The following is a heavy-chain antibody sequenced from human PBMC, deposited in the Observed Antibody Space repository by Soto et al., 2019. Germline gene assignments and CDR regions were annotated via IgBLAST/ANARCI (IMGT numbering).Heavy chain of an antibody. CDR1: GFTFRSYN. CDR3: TRDRQLVQDWFDP. D-gene: IGHD6-13*01. CDR2: ISSGSEYR. Sequence: EVQLVGSGGGLAKPGGSLRLSCVASGFTFRSYNMNWVRQAPGKGLEWGSFISSGSEYRYYADSVKGRFNISRDNAQNSLYLHLNSLRAEDTAVYYCTRDRQLVQDWFDPWGQGTPVTVSS. J-gene: IGHJ5*02. V-gene: IGHV3-21*01.